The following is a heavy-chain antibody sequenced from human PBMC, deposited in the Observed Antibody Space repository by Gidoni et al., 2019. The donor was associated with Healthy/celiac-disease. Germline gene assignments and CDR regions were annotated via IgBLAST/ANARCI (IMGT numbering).Heavy chain of an antibody. CDR3: ARLKPYCSSTSCLPLGGSVPHYYYGMDV. D-gene: IGHD2-2*01. CDR2: ISMSSSYI. CDR1: GFTFSSYS. Sequence: EVQLVESGGGLVKPGGSLRLSCAASGFTFSSYSMNWVRQAPGKGLEWVSSISMSSSYIYYADSVKGRFTISRDNAKNSLYLQMNSLRAEDTAVYYCARLKPYCSSTSCLPLGGSVPHYYYGMDVWGQGTTVTVSS. J-gene: IGHJ6*02. V-gene: IGHV3-21*01.